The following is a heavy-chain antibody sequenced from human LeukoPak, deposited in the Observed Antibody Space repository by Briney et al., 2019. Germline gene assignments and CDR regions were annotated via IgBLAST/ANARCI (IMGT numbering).Heavy chain of an antibody. CDR1: GGSISSSSYY. V-gene: IGHV4-39*07. Sequence: SETLSLTCTVSGGSISSSSYYWGWIRQPPGKGLEWIGSIYYSGSTYYNPSLKSRVTISLDTSKNQFSLKLSSVTAADTAVYYCARAYGGNSQYFQHWGQGTLVTVSS. CDR2: IYYSGST. J-gene: IGHJ1*01. D-gene: IGHD4-23*01. CDR3: ARAYGGNSQYFQH.